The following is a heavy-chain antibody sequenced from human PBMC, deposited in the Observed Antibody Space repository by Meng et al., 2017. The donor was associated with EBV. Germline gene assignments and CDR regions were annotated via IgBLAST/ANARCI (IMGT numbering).Heavy chain of an antibody. Sequence: QVRLQESGPVLVKPSETLSLTCTVSGDSISDYYWSWIRQPPGKGLEWIGYIHYSGSTYYNPSLKSRITISVDMSRNQFSLRLTSVTSADMAVYYCARVNSDCGGVMCYKGWFDPWGQGTLVTVSS. CDR3: ARVNSDCGGVMCYKGWFDP. CDR1: GDSISDYY. CDR2: IHYSGST. J-gene: IGHJ5*02. D-gene: IGHD2-21*01. V-gene: IGHV4-59*08.